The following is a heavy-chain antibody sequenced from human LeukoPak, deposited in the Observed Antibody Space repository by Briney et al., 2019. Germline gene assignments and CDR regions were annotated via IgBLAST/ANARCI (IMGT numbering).Heavy chain of an antibody. Sequence: SETLSLTCTVSGGSISSYYWSWIRQHPGKGLEWIGYIYYSGSTYYNPSLKSRVTISVDTSKNQFSLKLSSVTAADTAVYYCARGSSMVISYFDYWGQGTLVTVSS. CDR1: GGSISSYY. J-gene: IGHJ4*02. CDR2: IYYSGST. CDR3: ARGSSMVISYFDY. V-gene: IGHV4-59*06. D-gene: IGHD5-18*01.